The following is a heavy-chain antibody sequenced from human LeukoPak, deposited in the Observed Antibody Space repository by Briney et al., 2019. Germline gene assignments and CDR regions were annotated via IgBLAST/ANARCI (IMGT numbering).Heavy chain of an antibody. J-gene: IGHJ4*02. Sequence: ASVKVSCKASGCTFTGYYMHWVRQAPGQGLEWMGWINPNTFGTNYAQNFQGRVTMTRDTSISTAYMELSRLRSDDTAVYYCARAAAADLANYFDCWGQGTLVTVSS. CDR3: ARAAAADLANYFDC. V-gene: IGHV1-2*02. CDR2: INPNTFGT. D-gene: IGHD6-13*01. CDR1: GCTFTGYY.